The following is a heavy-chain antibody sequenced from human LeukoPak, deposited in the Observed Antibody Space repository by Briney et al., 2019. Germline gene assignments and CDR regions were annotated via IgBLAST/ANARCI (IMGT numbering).Heavy chain of an antibody. V-gene: IGHV4-39*01. CDR2: LDSSGST. Sequence: SETLSLTCTVSGGSISSRSDYWGWIRQTPGKGLEWVGNLDSSGSTYYNPSLKSRVTISVGTSKNQFSLNLRSVTAADTAIYFCSRSHDYGGLYFYYYMDVWGKGTTVTVSS. J-gene: IGHJ6*03. D-gene: IGHD4-23*01. CDR1: GGSISSRSDY. CDR3: SRSHDYGGLYFYYYMDV.